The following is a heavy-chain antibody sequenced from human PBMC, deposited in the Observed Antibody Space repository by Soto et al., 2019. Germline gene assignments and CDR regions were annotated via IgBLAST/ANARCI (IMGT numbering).Heavy chain of an antibody. CDR1: GFTFSSYG. CDR2: ISYDGSNK. D-gene: IGHD3-22*01. J-gene: IGHJ4*02. CDR3: AKDPQRKHYYDSSGYYSFDY. V-gene: IGHV3-30*18. Sequence: PAGSLRLSCAASGFTFSSYGMHWVRQAPGKGLEWVAVISYDGSNKYYADSVKGRFTISRDNSKNTLYLQMNSLRAEDTAVYYCAKDPQRKHYYDSSGYYSFDYWGQGTLVTVSS.